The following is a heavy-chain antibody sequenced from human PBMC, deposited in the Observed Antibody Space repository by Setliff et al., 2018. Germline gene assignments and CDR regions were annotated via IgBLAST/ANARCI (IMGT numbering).Heavy chain of an antibody. D-gene: IGHD2-8*02. V-gene: IGHV4-38-2*02. CDR3: AVYNTGSSKDHY. CDR1: GYSISSGYY. Sequence: PSETLSLTCTVSGYSISSGYYWGWIRQPPGKGLEWIGNMYHSGSVYYNPSLKSRVTISVDTSKNQVSLKLSSVTAADTAVYYCAVYNTGSSKDHYWGQGTPVTVSS. J-gene: IGHJ4*02. CDR2: MYHSGSV.